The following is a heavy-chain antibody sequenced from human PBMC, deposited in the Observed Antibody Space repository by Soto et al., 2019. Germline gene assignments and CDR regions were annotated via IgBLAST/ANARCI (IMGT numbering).Heavy chain of an antibody. CDR2: INHSGST. Sequence: SETLSLTCAVYGGSFSGYYWSWIRQPPGKGLEWIGEINHSGSTNYNPSLKSRVTISVDTPKNQFSLKLSSVTAADTAVYYCARGSFDCWCGPFDYWGQGTLVTVSS. D-gene: IGHD3-3*01. J-gene: IGHJ4*02. CDR3: ARGSFDCWCGPFDY. V-gene: IGHV4-34*01. CDR1: GGSFSGYY.